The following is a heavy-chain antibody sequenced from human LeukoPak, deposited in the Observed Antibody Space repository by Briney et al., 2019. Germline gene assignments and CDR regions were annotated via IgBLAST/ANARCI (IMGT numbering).Heavy chain of an antibody. CDR2: ISYDGSNK. CDR3: ARDSKQLVAPPGFDP. CDR1: GFTFSSYA. V-gene: IGHV3-30-3*01. D-gene: IGHD6-6*01. Sequence: GGSLRLSCAASGFTFSSYAMHWVRQAPGKGLEWVAVISYDGSNKYYADSVKGRFTISRDNSKNTLYLQMNSLRAEDTAVYYCARDSKQLVAPPGFDPWGQGTLVTVSS. J-gene: IGHJ5*02.